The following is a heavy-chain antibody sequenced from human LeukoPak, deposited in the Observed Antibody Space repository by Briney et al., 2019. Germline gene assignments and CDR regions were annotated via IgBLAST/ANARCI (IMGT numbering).Heavy chain of an antibody. D-gene: IGHD3-22*01. CDR3: AKRGDSSGDSKHFDY. V-gene: IGHV3-23*01. Sequence: GGPLRLSCAASGFTFSDYVMTWVRQAPGKGLEWVSLISPSGGNTYYADSVRGRFTISRDNSKNTLHLQMSSLRAEDTALYYCAKRGDSSGDSKHFDYWGQGTLVTVSS. J-gene: IGHJ4*02. CDR1: GFTFSDYV. CDR2: ISPSGGNT.